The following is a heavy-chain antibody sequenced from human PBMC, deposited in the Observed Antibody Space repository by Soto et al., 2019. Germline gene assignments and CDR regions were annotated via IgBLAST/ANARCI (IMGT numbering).Heavy chain of an antibody. CDR2: IIGSGGST. V-gene: IGHV3-23*01. Sequence: EVQLLESGGGLVQPGGSLRLSWAGSGFTFSSYAMSWVRQAPGKGLEWVSSIIGSGGSTYYADSVKGRFTISRDNSKNTLYLQMNSLRAEDTAVYYGAKPEQWLVGSLYCCQGTLVTVSS. D-gene: IGHD6-19*01. J-gene: IGHJ4*02. CDR1: GFTFSSYA. CDR3: AKPEQWLVGSLY.